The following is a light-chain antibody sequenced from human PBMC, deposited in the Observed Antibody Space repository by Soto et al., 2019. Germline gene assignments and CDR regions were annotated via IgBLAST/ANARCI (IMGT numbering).Light chain of an antibody. CDR1: TSDVGGYDY. Sequence: QSALTQPASVSGSTGQSITISCTGTTSDVGGYDYVSWYQQHPGKAPKLLIFEVRNRPSGVSSRFSGSRSANSASLTISGLQAEDEADYYCSSFTTSSTYVFGTGTKLTVL. CDR2: EVR. J-gene: IGLJ1*01. CDR3: SSFTTSSTYV. V-gene: IGLV2-14*01.